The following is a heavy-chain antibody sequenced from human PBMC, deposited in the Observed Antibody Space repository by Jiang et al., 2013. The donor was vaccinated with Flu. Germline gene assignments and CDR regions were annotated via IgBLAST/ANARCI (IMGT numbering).Heavy chain of an antibody. J-gene: IGHJ4*02. D-gene: IGHD3-22*01. Sequence: WINPNSGGTNYAQKFQGRVTMTRDTSISTAYMELSRLRSDDTAVYYCARPVPDFYDSSSYPIDYWGQGTLVTVSS. CDR2: INPNSGGT. CDR3: ARPVPDFYDSSSYPIDY. V-gene: IGHV1-2*02.